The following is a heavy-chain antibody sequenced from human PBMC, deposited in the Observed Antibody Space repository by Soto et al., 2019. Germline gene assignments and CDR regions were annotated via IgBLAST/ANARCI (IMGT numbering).Heavy chain of an antibody. CDR2: IMPTVDSA. Sequence: QVQLVQSGAEVKKPGSSVKVSCKASGGTLSDYAVSWVRQARGQGLEWMGGIMPTVDSANYAQKFQGRLTITADESTSTANRELSSLTSDDTAIYYCAVAAVREILTEQSSGMAVWGQGTTVTVSS. V-gene: IGHV1-69*01. CDR3: AVAAVREILTEQSSGMAV. J-gene: IGHJ6*02. D-gene: IGHD3-10*01. CDR1: GGTLSDYA.